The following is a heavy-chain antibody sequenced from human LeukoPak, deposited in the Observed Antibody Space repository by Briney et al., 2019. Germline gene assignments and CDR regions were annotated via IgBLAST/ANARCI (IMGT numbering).Heavy chain of an antibody. CDR2: ISSTSAYI. V-gene: IGHV3-21*01. CDR1: GFALNSYT. Sequence: PGGSLRPSCAASGFALNSYTLSWVRQAPGKGLEWVSSISSTSAYIHYADSVKGRFTISRDNTDNVVYLQMNSLGAEDTAVYYCARVAVAGPTGWFDPWGQGTLVTVSS. D-gene: IGHD6-19*01. J-gene: IGHJ5*02. CDR3: ARVAVAGPTGWFDP.